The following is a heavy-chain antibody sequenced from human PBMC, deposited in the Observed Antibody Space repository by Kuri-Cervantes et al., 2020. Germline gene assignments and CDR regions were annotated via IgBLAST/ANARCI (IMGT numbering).Heavy chain of an antibody. CDR1: GYTFTSYY. D-gene: IGHD5-18*01. Sequence: ASVKVSCKASGYTFTSYYMHWVRQAPGQGLEWMGWINPNSGGTNYAQKFQGRVTMTRDTSISTAYMELSRLRSDDTAVYYCAREKPPLVGYSYAPGDYWGQGTLVTVSS. CDR3: AREKPPLVGYSYAPGDY. V-gene: IGHV1-2*02. J-gene: IGHJ4*02. CDR2: INPNSGGT.